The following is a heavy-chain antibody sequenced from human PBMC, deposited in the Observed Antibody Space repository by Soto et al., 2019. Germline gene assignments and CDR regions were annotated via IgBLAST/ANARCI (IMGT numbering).Heavy chain of an antibody. D-gene: IGHD1-26*01. Sequence: GGSLRLSCAASGFTFSSYGMHWVRQAPGKGLEWVAVISYDGSNKYYADSVKGRFTISRDNSKNTLYLQMNSLRAEDTAVYYCAKDQIVGATYFDYWGQGTLVTVSS. CDR3: AKDQIVGATYFDY. V-gene: IGHV3-30*18. CDR1: GFTFSSYG. J-gene: IGHJ4*02. CDR2: ISYDGSNK.